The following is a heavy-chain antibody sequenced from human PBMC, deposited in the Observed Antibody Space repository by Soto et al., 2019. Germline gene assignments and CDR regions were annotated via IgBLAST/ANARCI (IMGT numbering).Heavy chain of an antibody. J-gene: IGHJ4*02. Sequence: QVQLVQSGAEVKKPGSSVKVSCKASGGTFSSYAISWVRQATGQGREWMGGIIPIFGTANYAQKFQGRVTITADEATSTAYMELSSLRSEDTAVYYCARDIGIAPRLFGYWGQGTLVTVSS. D-gene: IGHD6-6*01. CDR3: ARDIGIAPRLFGY. V-gene: IGHV1-69*01. CDR1: GGTFSSYA. CDR2: IIPIFGTA.